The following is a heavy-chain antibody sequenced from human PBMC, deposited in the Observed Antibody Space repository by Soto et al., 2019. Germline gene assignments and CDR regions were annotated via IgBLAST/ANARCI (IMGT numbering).Heavy chain of an antibody. J-gene: IGHJ4*02. Sequence: QVQLVESGGGVVQPGRSLRLSCAASGFTFSSYGMHWVRQAPGKGLEWVAAIWYDGSNKYYADSVKGRFAISRDNSKNTLYLQMNSLRAEDTAVYYCAREGQNNYADHWGQGTLVTVSS. CDR3: AREGQNNYADH. CDR1: GFTFSSYG. V-gene: IGHV3-33*01. D-gene: IGHD4-4*01. CDR2: IWYDGSNK.